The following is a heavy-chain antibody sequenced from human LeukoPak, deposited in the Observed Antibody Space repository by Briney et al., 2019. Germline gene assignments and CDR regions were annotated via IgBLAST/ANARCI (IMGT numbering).Heavy chain of an antibody. CDR2: IYTSGST. Sequence: SSETLSLTCTVSGGSISSYYWSWIRQPAGKGLDWIGRIYTSGSTNYNPSLKSRVTMSVDTSKNQFSLKLSSVTAADTAVYYCARELYCSSTSCYTAVDYYYYMDVWGKGTTVTVSS. V-gene: IGHV4-4*07. J-gene: IGHJ6*03. CDR1: GGSISSYY. D-gene: IGHD2-2*02. CDR3: ARELYCSSTSCYTAVDYYYYMDV.